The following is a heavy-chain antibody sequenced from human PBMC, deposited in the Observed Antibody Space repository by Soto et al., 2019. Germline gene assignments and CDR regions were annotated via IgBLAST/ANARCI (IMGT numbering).Heavy chain of an antibody. CDR3: AREIISIAVAGTNWFDP. V-gene: IGHV1-2*04. Sequence: GASVKVSCKASGYTFTGYYMHWVRQAPGQGLEWMGWINPNSGGTNYAQKFQGWVTMTRDTSISTAYMELSRLRSDDTAVYYCAREIISIAVAGTNWFDPWGQGTLVTVS. J-gene: IGHJ5*02. CDR2: INPNSGGT. CDR1: GYTFTGYY. D-gene: IGHD6-19*01.